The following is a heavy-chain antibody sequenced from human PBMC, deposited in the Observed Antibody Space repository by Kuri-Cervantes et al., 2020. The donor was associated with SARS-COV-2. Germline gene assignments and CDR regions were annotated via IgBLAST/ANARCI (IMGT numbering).Heavy chain of an antibody. D-gene: IGHD1-14*01. CDR3: ARHRWFDP. CDR1: GGSFSGYY. J-gene: IGHJ5*02. Sequence: SRTLSLTCAVYGGSFSGYYWSWIRQPPGKGLEWIGEINHSGSNNYNPSLKSRVTISVDTSKNQFSLKLSSVTAADTAVYYCARHRWFDPWGQGTLVTVSS. CDR2: INHSGSN. V-gene: IGHV4-34*01.